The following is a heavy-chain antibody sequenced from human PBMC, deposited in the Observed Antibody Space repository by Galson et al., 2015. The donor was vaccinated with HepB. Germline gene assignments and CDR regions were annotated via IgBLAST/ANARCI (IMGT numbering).Heavy chain of an antibody. J-gene: IGHJ5*02. Sequence: SVKVSCKASGYTFTPYDINWVRQANGQGLEWMGWMNPNSGNTGYAQKFQGRVTMTRNTSISTAYMELNSLRSEDTAIYYCARQSGAYHWFDPWGQGTLVTVSS. CDR1: GYTFTPYD. V-gene: IGHV1-8*01. CDR3: ARQSGAYHWFDP. CDR2: MNPNSGNT. D-gene: IGHD2-15*01.